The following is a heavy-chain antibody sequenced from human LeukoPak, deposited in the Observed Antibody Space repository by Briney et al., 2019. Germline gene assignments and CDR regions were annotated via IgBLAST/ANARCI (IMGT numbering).Heavy chain of an antibody. Sequence: SETLSLTCAVSGGSIISSSYNWGWIRQPPGKGLEWIGTICHSGTTYYNPSLKSRVTISVDTSKNQFFLKLSSVTAADTAVYYCARLPTGYPNWFDPWGQGSLVTVSS. CDR3: ARLPTGYPNWFDP. J-gene: IGHJ5*02. D-gene: IGHD3-9*01. CDR1: GGSIISSSYN. V-gene: IGHV4-39*01. CDR2: ICHSGTT.